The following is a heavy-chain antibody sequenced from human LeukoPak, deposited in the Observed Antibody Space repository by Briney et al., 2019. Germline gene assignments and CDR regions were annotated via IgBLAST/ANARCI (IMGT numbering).Heavy chain of an antibody. CDR2: INPNSGGT. D-gene: IGHD3-10*01. V-gene: IGHV1-2*02. CDR3: ARGLLWFGDRYGMDV. Sequence: GASMKVSCKASGYSFTGYYMHWVRQAPGQGLEWMGCINPNSGGTNYAQKFQGRVTMTRDTSISTAYMELSRLRSDDTAVYYCARGLLWFGDRYGMDVWGQGTTVTVSS. CDR1: GYSFTGYY. J-gene: IGHJ6*02.